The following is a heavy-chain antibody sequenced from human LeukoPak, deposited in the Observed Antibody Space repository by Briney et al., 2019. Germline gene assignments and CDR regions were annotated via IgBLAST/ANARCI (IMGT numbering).Heavy chain of an antibody. CDR2: IRSKANSYAT. V-gene: IGHV3-73*01. CDR3: TRHTVAAGTKSVGY. CDR1: GFTFSGSA. Sequence: PGGSLRLSCAASGFTFSGSAMHWVRQASGKGLEWVGCIRSKANSYATAYAASVKGRFTIYRYDSKNTAYLQMNSLKTEDTAVYYCTRHTVAAGTKSVGYWGQGTLVTVSS. D-gene: IGHD6-13*01. J-gene: IGHJ4*02.